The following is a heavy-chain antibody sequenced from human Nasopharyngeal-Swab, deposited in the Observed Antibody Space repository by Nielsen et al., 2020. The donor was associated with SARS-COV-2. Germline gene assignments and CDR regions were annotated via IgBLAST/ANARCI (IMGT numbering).Heavy chain of an antibody. D-gene: IGHD6-13*01. V-gene: IGHV1-69*13. CDR2: IIPIFGTA. J-gene: IGHJ5*02. CDR3: ARGSIAAAQNNNWFDP. Sequence: SVQVSCKASGGTFSRYAISWVRQAHGQGLEWMGGIIPIFGTANYAQKFQGRVTITADESTSTAYMELSSLRSEDTAVYYCARGSIAAAQNNNWFDPWGQGTLVTVSS. CDR1: GGTFSRYA.